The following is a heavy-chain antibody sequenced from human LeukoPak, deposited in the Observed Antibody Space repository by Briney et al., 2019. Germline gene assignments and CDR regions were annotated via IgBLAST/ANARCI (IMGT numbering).Heavy chain of an antibody. D-gene: IGHD2-2*01. V-gene: IGHV4-59*08. J-gene: IGHJ4*02. Sequence: PSETLSLTCTVSGGSISSYYWSWIRQPPGKGLEWIGSIYHSGSTYYNPSLKTRVTISVDTSKNQFSLKLSSVTAADTAVYYCARLYLRDHCSSTSCYGLYFDYWGQGTLVTVSS. CDR3: ARLYLRDHCSSTSCYGLYFDY. CDR1: GGSISSYY. CDR2: IYHSGST.